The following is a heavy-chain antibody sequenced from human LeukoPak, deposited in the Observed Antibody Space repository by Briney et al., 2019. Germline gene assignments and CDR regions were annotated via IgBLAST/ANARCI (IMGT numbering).Heavy chain of an antibody. CDR2: IYSGGST. J-gene: IGHJ4*02. D-gene: IGHD6-13*01. CDR1: GFTVSNNY. V-gene: IGHV3-53*01. CDR3: ARGFSSSNSWHNFDY. Sequence: PGGSLRLSCAASGFTVSNNYMSWVRQAPGKGLEWVSVIYSGGSTYYADSVKGRFTISRDSSKNTLSLQMNSLRAEDTAVYYCARGFSSSNSWHNFDYWGQGTLVTVSS.